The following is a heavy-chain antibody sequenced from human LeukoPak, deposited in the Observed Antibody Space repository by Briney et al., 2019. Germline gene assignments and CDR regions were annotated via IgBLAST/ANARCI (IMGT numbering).Heavy chain of an antibody. D-gene: IGHD6-19*01. J-gene: IGHJ5*02. CDR1: GDSVSSNSAA. Sequence: SQTLSLTCAISGDSVSSNSAAWNWIRQSPSRGLEWLGRTYYRSKWYNDYAVSVKSRITINPDTSKNHFSLQLNSVTPEDTAVYYYARDPGGSVWYGGGNWFDPWGQGTLVTVSS. V-gene: IGHV6-1*01. CDR3: ARDPGGSVWYGGGNWFDP. CDR2: TYYRSKWYN.